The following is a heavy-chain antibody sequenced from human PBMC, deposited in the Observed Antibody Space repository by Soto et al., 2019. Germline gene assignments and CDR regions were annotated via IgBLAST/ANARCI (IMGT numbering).Heavy chain of an antibody. CDR2: ISYDGSNK. Sequence: SLRLSCAASGFTFSSYAMHWVRQAPGKGLEWVAVISYDGSNKYYADSVKGRFTISRDNSKNTLYLQMNSLRAEDTAVYYCAREDVVVVAATRLRIFDYWGQGTLVTVSS. CDR1: GFTFSSYA. J-gene: IGHJ4*02. V-gene: IGHV3-30-3*01. D-gene: IGHD2-15*01. CDR3: AREDVVVVAATRLRIFDY.